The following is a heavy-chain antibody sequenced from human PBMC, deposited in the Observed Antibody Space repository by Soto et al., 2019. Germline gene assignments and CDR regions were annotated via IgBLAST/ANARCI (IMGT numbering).Heavy chain of an antibody. V-gene: IGHV3-23*01. CDR3: AKHQIGWYDFDY. D-gene: IGHD6-19*01. Sequence: GGSLRLSCAPSEFPFSTNAMSWVRQAPGKGLEWVSTISDSGGRTYYADSVEGRFTISRDNSKNTLYLQMNSLRVEDTAVFYCAKHQIGWYDFDYWGQGALVTVSS. J-gene: IGHJ4*02. CDR1: EFPFSTNA. CDR2: ISDSGGRT.